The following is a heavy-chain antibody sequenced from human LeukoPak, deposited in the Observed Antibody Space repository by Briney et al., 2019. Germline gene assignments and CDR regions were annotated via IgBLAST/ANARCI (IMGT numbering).Heavy chain of an antibody. V-gene: IGHV3-7*03. CDR3: ARDLGIVVVPAAPGY. CDR1: GFTFSSYW. D-gene: IGHD2-2*03. CDR2: IKQDGSEK. Sequence: PGGSLRLSCAASGFTFSSYWMSWVRQAPGKGLEWVANIKQDGSEKYYVDSVKGRFTISRDNAKNSLYLQMNSLRAEDTAVYYCARDLGIVVVPAAPGYWGQGTLVTVSS. J-gene: IGHJ4*02.